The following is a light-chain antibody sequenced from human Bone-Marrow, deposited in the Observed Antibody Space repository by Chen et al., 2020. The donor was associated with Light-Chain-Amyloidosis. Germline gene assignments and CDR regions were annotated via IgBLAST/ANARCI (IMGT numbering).Light chain of an antibody. V-gene: IGKV1-39*01. CDR1: QSISSY. J-gene: IGKJ4*01. Sequence: DIQMTQSPSSLSASVGDRVTITCRASQSISSYLNWYQQKPGKAPKLLIYAASSLQSGVPSRFRGSGSGTDFTLTISSLQPEDFATYYCQQSYSTLPLTFGGGTKVEIK. CDR3: QQSYSTLPLT. CDR2: AAS.